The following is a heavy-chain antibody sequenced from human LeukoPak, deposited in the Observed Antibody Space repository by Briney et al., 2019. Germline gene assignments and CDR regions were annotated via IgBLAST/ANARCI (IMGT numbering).Heavy chain of an antibody. CDR3: ARGGGYSYGPTYYYYGMDV. V-gene: IGHV1-46*01. CDR1: GYTFTSYY. Sequence: GASVKVSCKASGYTFTSYYMHWVRQAPRQALEWMGIINPSGGSTSYAQKYQGRVTMTRDASTSTVYMELSSLRSEDTAVYYCARGGGYSYGPTYYYYGMDVWGKGTTVTVSS. J-gene: IGHJ6*04. D-gene: IGHD5-18*01. CDR2: INPSGGST.